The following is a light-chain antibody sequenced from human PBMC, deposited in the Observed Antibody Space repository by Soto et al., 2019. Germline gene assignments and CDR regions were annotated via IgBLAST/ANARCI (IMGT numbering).Light chain of an antibody. J-gene: IGKJ4*01. CDR2: HAS. Sequence: EIVMTQSPATLSLSPGERATLSCRASQSVSSNLAWYQQRPGQAPRLLIYHASTRATGIPASFTGSGSGTEFTLTISSLQSEDFAAYYCQQYNNWPLTFGGGTKVEIK. CDR1: QSVSSN. CDR3: QQYNNWPLT. V-gene: IGKV3-15*01.